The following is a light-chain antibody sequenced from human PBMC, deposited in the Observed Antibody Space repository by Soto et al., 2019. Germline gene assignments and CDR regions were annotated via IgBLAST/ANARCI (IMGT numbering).Light chain of an antibody. CDR3: EAWDDSLNGPV. CDR2: DTN. V-gene: IGLV1-44*01. Sequence: SVLTQPPSASGTPGQTVTISCSGSSSNIGLNDVHWYRQLSGTAPQILIYDTNQQATGVPDRFSGSRSGTSASLAIHGLQSEDEADYHCEAWDDSLNGPVFGGGTKLTVL. J-gene: IGLJ2*01. CDR1: SSNIGLND.